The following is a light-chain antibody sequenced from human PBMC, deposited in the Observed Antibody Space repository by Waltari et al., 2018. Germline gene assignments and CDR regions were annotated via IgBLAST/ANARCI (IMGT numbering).Light chain of an antibody. Sequence: IQMTQSPSSLSASVGARVTITCRASESVGNYVNWYQHRPGPAPKVLIYAASTLQGGVPSRFSGSGSGTVFTLTINSLQPEDLSIYYCQQTYSAPLSFGGGTKVEMK. J-gene: IGKJ4*01. V-gene: IGKV1-39*01. CDR2: AAS. CDR3: QQTYSAPLS. CDR1: ESVGNY.